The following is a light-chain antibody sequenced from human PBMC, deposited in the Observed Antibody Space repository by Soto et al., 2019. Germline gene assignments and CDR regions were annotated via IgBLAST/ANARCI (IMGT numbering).Light chain of an antibody. V-gene: IGLV1-44*01. J-gene: IGLJ3*02. CDR2: NNN. CDR1: SSNIGSNT. Sequence: QSVLTQPPSASGTPGQRVTISCSGSSSNIGSNTVNWYQQVPGTAPKLLIYNNNQRPSGVPDRFSGSKSGTSAFLAISGLQSEDEGDYYCAAWDDRLNGWVLGGGTKLTVL. CDR3: AAWDDRLNGWV.